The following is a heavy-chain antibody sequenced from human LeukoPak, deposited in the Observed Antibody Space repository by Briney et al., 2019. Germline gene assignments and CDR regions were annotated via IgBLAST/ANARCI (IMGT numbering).Heavy chain of an antibody. CDR3: ARDRIAVAGTPAYYFDY. J-gene: IGHJ4*02. CDR1: GYTFTSYA. Sequence: ASVKVSCKASGYTFTSYAMHWVRQAPGQRLEWMGWINAGNGNTKYSQELQGRVTITRDTSASTAYMELSSLRSEDTAVYYCARDRIAVAGTPAYYFDYWGQGTLVTVSS. CDR2: INAGNGNT. D-gene: IGHD6-19*01. V-gene: IGHV1-3*01.